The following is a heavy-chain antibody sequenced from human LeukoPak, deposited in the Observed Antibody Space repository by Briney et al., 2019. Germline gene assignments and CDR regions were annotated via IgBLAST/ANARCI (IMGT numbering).Heavy chain of an antibody. Sequence: GGSLRLSCAASGFTVSSNYMSWVRQAPGKGLEWVSVIYSGGSTYYADSVKGRFTISRDNSKNTLYLQMNSLRAEDTAVYYCARDRRGYYYDSSGYFDYWGQGTLVTVSS. D-gene: IGHD3-22*01. V-gene: IGHV3-66*01. J-gene: IGHJ4*02. CDR3: ARDRRGYYYDSSGYFDY. CDR2: IYSGGST. CDR1: GFTVSSNY.